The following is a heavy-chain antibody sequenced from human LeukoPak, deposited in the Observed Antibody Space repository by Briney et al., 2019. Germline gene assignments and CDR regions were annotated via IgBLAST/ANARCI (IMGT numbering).Heavy chain of an antibody. V-gene: IGHV1-2*02. J-gene: IGHJ3*02. CDR1: GYTFTGYY. Sequence: GASVKVSCKASGYTFTGYYMHWVRQAPGQGLEWMGWINPNSGGTNYAQKFQGRVTMTRDTSISTAYTELSRLRSGDTAVYYCARSRDGYNGDAFDIWGRGTMVTVSS. CDR2: INPNSGGT. CDR3: ARSRDGYNGDAFDI. D-gene: IGHD5-24*01.